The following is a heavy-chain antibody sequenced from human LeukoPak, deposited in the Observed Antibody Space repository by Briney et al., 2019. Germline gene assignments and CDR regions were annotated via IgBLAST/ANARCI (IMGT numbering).Heavy chain of an antibody. D-gene: IGHD3-22*01. CDR3: ARQGDSNGYSTLDY. Sequence: SETLSLTCTVSGDSVTSSTYYWGWIRQPPGKGLEWFGTIYHGESTYYNPSLTNRVTISADTSKNQFSLKLTSVTAAETAVYYCARQGDSNGYSTLDYWGPGTLVTVSS. V-gene: IGHV4-39*01. J-gene: IGHJ4*02. CDR1: GDSVTSSTYY. CDR2: IYHGEST.